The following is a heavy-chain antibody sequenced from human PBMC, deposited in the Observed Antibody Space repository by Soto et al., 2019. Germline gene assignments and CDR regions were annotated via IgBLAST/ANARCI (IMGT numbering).Heavy chain of an antibody. Sequence: EVQLVESGGGLVKPGGSLRLSCAASGFTFSSYSMNWVRQAPGKGLEWVSSISSSSSYIYYADSVKGRFTISRDNAKNSLYLQMNSLRAEDTAVYDCARMSGYCSGGSCFYFDYWGQGTLVTVSS. D-gene: IGHD2-15*01. J-gene: IGHJ4*02. V-gene: IGHV3-21*01. CDR1: GFTFSSYS. CDR3: ARMSGYCSGGSCFYFDY. CDR2: ISSSSSYI.